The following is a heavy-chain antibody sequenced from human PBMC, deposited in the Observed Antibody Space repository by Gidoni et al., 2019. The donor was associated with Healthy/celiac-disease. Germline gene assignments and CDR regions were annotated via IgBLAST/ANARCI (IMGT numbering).Heavy chain of an antibody. CDR3: ASSYCSSTSCNPEADY. J-gene: IGHJ4*02. Sequence: QVQLVQSGAEVKKPGASVKVSCKASGYTFTSYGISWVRQAPGQGLKWMGWISAYNGNTNYAQKLQGRVTMTTDTSTSTAYMELRSLRSDDTAVYYCASSYCSSTSCNPEADYWGQGTLVTVSS. CDR2: ISAYNGNT. V-gene: IGHV1-18*04. D-gene: IGHD2-2*01. CDR1: GYTFTSYG.